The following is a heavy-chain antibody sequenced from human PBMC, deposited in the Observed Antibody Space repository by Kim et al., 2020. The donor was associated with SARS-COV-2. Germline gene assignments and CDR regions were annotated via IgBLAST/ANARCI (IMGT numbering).Heavy chain of an antibody. CDR2: IYYSGST. Sequence: SETLSLTCTVSGGSISSGGYYWSWIRQHTGKGLEWIGYIYYSGSTNYNPSRKSRVTISVDTSKNQFSLKLSSVTAADTAVYYCARAPRRSITIFGVVTHFDYWGQGTLVTVSS. V-gene: IGHV4-31*03. CDR3: ARAPRRSITIFGVVTHFDY. D-gene: IGHD3-3*01. J-gene: IGHJ4*02. CDR1: GGSISSGGYY.